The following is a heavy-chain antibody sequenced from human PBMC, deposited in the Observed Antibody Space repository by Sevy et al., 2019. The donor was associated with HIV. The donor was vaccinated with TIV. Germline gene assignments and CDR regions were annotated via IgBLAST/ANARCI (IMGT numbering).Heavy chain of an antibody. CDR3: AKAGVAAAGTFDLFYFDY. CDR1: GFTFSSYA. J-gene: IGHJ4*02. CDR2: ISSRGGST. D-gene: IGHD6-13*01. V-gene: IGHV3-23*01. Sequence: GGSLRLSCAASGFTFSSYAMSWVRQAPGKGLEWVSTISSRGGSTYYADSVKGRFTISRDNSKNTLSLLMNSLRAEDTALYYCAKAGVAAAGTFDLFYFDYWGQGTLVTVSS.